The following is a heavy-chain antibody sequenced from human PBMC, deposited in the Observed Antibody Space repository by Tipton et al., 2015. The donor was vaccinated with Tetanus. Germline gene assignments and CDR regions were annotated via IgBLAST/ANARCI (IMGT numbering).Heavy chain of an antibody. D-gene: IGHD5-24*01. CDR3: TTDLKMATIGVDY. CDR2: IKSKTDGGTT. CDR1: GFTFSNAW. Sequence: SGFTFSNAWMSWVRQAPGKGLEWVGRIKSKTDGGTTDYAAPVKGRFTISRDDSKNTLYLQMNSLKTEDTAVYYCTTDLKMATIGVDYWGQGTLVTVSS. J-gene: IGHJ4*02. V-gene: IGHV3-15*01.